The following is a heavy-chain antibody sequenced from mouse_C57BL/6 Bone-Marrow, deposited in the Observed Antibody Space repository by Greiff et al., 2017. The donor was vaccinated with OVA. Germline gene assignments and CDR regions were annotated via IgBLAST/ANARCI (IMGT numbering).Heavy chain of an antibody. V-gene: IGHV5-17*01. Sequence: EVKLQESGGGLVKPGGSLKLSCAASGFTFSDYGMHWVRQAPEKGLEWVAYISSGSSTIDYADTVKGRFTISRDNAKNTLFLQMTSLRSEDTAMYDCARDWGSRGDYFDYWGQGTTLTVSS. D-gene: IGHD1-1*01. CDR1: GFTFSDYG. J-gene: IGHJ2*01. CDR2: ISSGSSTI. CDR3: ARDWGSRGDYFDY.